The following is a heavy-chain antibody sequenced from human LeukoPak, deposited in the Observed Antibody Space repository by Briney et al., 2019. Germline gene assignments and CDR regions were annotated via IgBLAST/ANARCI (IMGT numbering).Heavy chain of an antibody. CDR3: AREDVDITVATSGAFDI. V-gene: IGHV3-74*01. CDR2: IISDGSNT. J-gene: IGHJ3*02. CDR1: GFPFNRFW. D-gene: IGHD6-19*01. Sequence: GGSLRLSCAASGFPFNRFWMHGVRQAPGKGLVGVSRIISDGSNTNYADSVNARFTISRDNAKNTLNLQMNSLRAEDTAMYYCAREDVDITVATSGAFDIWGQGTMVTVSS.